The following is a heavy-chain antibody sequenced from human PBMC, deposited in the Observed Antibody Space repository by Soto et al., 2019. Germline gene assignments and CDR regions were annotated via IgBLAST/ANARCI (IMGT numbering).Heavy chain of an antibody. D-gene: IGHD5-12*01. CDR3: AREGDGYNSGSDY. V-gene: IGHV4-30-4*01. J-gene: IGHJ4*02. CDR2: IYYSGST. Sequence: SETLSLTCTVSGGSISSGDYYWSWIRQPPGKGLEWIGYIYYSGSTYYNPSLKSQVTISVDTSKNQFSLKLSSVTAADTAVYYCAREGDGYNSGSDYWGQGTLVTVSS. CDR1: GGSISSGDYY.